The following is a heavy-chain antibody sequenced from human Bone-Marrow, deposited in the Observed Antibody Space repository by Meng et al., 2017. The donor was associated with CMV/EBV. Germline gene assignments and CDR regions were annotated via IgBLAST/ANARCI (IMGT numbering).Heavy chain of an antibody. CDR3: VRDSGDYYDDY. D-gene: IGHD1-26*01. J-gene: IGHJ4*02. V-gene: IGHV3-72*01. CDR1: GFTFSDHY. CDR2: IRNKRDKVTT. Sequence: GESLKISCAASGFTFSDHYMDWVRQAPGKGLEWVGRIRNKRDKVTTEYAASVKGRFSISRDDSNQSVHLQMNSLKTEDTAVYYCVRDSGDYYDDYWGQGTLVTVYS.